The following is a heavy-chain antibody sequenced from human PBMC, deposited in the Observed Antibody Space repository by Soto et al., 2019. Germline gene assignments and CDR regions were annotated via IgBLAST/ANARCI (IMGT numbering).Heavy chain of an antibody. D-gene: IGHD3-3*01. CDR3: ATGVVWIGYFTVDS. CDR2: FIPVYRTL. J-gene: IGHJ4*02. V-gene: IGHV1-69*13. Sequence: SVKVSCKASGGSFGNSAINWVRQTPGQGLEWLGGFIPVYRTLNYAQKFQGRVTITADESTGTAYMALSSLASDDTAVYYCATGVVWIGYFTVDSWGQGTRVTVSS. CDR1: GGSFGNSA.